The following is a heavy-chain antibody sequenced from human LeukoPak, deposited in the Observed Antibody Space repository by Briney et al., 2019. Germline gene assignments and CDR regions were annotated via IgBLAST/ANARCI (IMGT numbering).Heavy chain of an antibody. J-gene: IGHJ4*02. CDR3: ARGDNYSSGGVY. CDR1: GGTFSSYA. Sequence: ASVKVSCKASGGTFSSYAISWVRQAPGQGLEWMGRIIPILGIANYAQKFQGRVTITADKSTSTAYMELSSLRSEDTAVYYCARGDNYSSGGVYWGQGTLVTVSS. CDR2: IIPILGIA. V-gene: IGHV1-69*04. D-gene: IGHD6-19*01.